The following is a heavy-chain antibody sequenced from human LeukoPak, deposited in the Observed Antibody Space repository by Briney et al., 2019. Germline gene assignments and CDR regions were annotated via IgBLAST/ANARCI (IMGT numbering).Heavy chain of an antibody. CDR2: IIPIFGTA. J-gene: IGHJ3*02. V-gene: IGHV1-69*06. Sequence: SSVKVSCKASGGTFSSYAISWVRQAPGQGLEWMGEIIPIFGTANYAQKFQGRVTITADKSTSTAYMELSSLRSEDTAVYYCARKGGRYCSGGSCYELENDAFDIWGQGTMVTVSS. D-gene: IGHD2-15*01. CDR3: ARKGGRYCSGGSCYELENDAFDI. CDR1: GGTFSSYA.